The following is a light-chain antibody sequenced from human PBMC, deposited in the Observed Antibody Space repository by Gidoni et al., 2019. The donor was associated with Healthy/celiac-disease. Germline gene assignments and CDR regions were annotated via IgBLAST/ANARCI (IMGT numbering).Light chain of an antibody. CDR2: SAS. Sequence: DNQMTQAPSALSASVGDRVTITCRASQSISSYLNWYQQKPGKAPKLLIYSASSLQRGGTSRFSGSGSGTDFTLTISSLQPEDVSTFYCQQSYSTLSLTFGGGTKVEIK. J-gene: IGKJ4*01. CDR1: QSISSY. CDR3: QQSYSTLSLT. V-gene: IGKV1-39*01.